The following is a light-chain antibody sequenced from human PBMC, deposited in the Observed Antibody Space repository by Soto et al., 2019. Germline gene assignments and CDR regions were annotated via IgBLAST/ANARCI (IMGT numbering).Light chain of an antibody. CDR3: QQNNSYST. V-gene: IGKV1-5*01. J-gene: IGKJ2*01. CDR1: QSISSW. Sequence: DIQMTQSPSTLSASVGDRVTITCRASQSISSWLAWYQQKPGKAPKLLIYDASSLESGVPSRFSGSGSGTEFTLTNSSLQPNDFATYYCQQNNSYSTFGQGTKLEIK. CDR2: DAS.